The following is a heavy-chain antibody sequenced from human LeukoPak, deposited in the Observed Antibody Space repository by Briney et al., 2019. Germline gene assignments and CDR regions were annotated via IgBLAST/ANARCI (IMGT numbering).Heavy chain of an antibody. J-gene: IGHJ4*02. D-gene: IGHD3-10*01. CDR2: ISWNRGRI. V-gene: IGHV3-9*01. CDR1: GFTFDDYA. Sequence: GRSLRLSCAASGFTFDDYAMHWVRQAPGKGLEWVSGISWNRGRIGYADSVKGRFTISRDNAKNSLYLQMNSLRAEDTALYYCAKDIFTMVRGVVDYWGQGTLVTVSS. CDR3: AKDIFTMVRGVVDY.